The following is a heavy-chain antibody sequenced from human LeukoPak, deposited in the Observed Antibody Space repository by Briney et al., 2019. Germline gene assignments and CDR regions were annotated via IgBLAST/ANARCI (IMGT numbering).Heavy chain of an antibody. D-gene: IGHD4-23*01. Sequence: GSLRLSCAASGFTVSSNYMSWVRQAPGKGLEWVSVIYSGGSTYYADSVKGRFTISRDNSKNTLYLQMNSLRAEDTAVYYCARVSSPRLRWPYYFDYWGQGTLVTVSS. CDR1: GFTVSSNY. V-gene: IGHV3-66*01. J-gene: IGHJ4*02. CDR2: IYSGGST. CDR3: ARVSSPRLRWPYYFDY.